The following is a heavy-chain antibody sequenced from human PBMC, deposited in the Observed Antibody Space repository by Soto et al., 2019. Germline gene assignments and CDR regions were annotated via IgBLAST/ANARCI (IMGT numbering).Heavy chain of an antibody. CDR1: GFTFSSYG. J-gene: IGHJ4*02. V-gene: IGHV3-30*18. CDR2: ISYDGSNK. D-gene: IGHD3-10*01. CDR3: AKDQRGSGSMVVY. Sequence: PGGSLRLSCAASGFTFSSYGMHWVRQAPGKGLEWVAVISYDGSNKYYADSVKGRFTISRDNSKNTLYLQMNSLRAKDTAVYYCAKDQRGSGSMVVYWGQGTLVTVSS.